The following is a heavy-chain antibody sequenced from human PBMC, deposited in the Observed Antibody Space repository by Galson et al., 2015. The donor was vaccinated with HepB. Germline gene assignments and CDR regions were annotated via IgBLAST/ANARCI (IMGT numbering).Heavy chain of an antibody. V-gene: IGHV3-74*01. CDR2: TYSDGNSA. D-gene: IGHD3-16*01. CDR1: GFTLGHFW. J-gene: IGHJ6*02. Sequence: LRLSCAASGFTLGHFWMYWVRQAPGKGLVWVSLTYSDGNSATYADSVKGRFTVSRDNAKSTVYLQLNNLTADDTAVYYCVRGGVMQALDVWGQGTMVSVSS. CDR3: VRGGVMQALDV.